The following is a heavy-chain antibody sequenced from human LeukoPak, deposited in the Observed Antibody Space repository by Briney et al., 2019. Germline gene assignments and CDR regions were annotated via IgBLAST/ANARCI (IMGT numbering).Heavy chain of an antibody. V-gene: IGHV3-23*01. CDR2: ISGSGGST. CDR1: GFTFSSYA. Sequence: GGSLRLSCAASGFTFSSYAMSWVRQAPGRGLEWVSAISGSGGSTYYADSVKGRFTISRDNSKNTLYLQMNSLRAEDTAVYYCAKDNTEDIVVVPAAIELLWFGELAYWGQGTLVTVSS. J-gene: IGHJ4*02. D-gene: IGHD2-2*01. CDR3: AKDNTEDIVVVPAAIELLWFGELAY.